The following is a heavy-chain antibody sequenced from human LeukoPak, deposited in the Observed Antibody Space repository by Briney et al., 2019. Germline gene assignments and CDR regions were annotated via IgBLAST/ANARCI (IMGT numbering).Heavy chain of an antibody. V-gene: IGHV3-33*06. CDR2: IWYDGSNK. CDR3: AKDHAKYYYYMDV. CDR1: GFTFSSYG. Sequence: GGSLRLSCAASGFTFSSYGMHWVRQAPGKGLEGVAVIWYDGSNKYYADSVKGRFTISRDNSKNTLYLQMNSLRAEDTAVYYCAKDHAKYYYYMDVWGKGTTVTVSS. J-gene: IGHJ6*03.